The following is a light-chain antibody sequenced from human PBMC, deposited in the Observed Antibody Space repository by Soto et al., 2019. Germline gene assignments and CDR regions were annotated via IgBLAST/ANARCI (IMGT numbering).Light chain of an antibody. V-gene: IGKV1-33*01. Sequence: DVQMTQSPSSLSASVGDRVTITCQASQDISNYLNWYQQKPGKAPKLLIYDASNLETGVPSRFSGSGSGTDFTLTISSLQPEDFATYYCQQSYNTHSWTFGQGTKVDIK. CDR3: QQSYNTHSWT. CDR2: DAS. CDR1: QDISNY. J-gene: IGKJ1*01.